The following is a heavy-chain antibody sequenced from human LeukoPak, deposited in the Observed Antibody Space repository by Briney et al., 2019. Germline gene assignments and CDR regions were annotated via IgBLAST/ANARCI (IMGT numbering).Heavy chain of an antibody. CDR2: MNPNSGNT. CDR1: GYTFTSYD. D-gene: IGHD7-27*01. CDR3: ARGPPNWGYDY. J-gene: IGHJ4*02. Sequence: ASVKVSCKASGYTFTSYDVNWVRQATGQGLEWMGWMNPNSGNTGLAQKFQDRVTMTRNTSISTAYMELSSLRSDDTAVYYCARGPPNWGYDYWGPGTLVTVSS. V-gene: IGHV1-8*01.